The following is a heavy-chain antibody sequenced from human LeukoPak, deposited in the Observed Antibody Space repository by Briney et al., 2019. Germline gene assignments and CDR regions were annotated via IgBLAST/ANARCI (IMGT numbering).Heavy chain of an antibody. CDR1: GFIFSTYT. J-gene: IGHJ5*02. D-gene: IGHD3-16*01. Sequence: PGGSLRLSCGASGFIFSTYTMNWVRQAPGKGLEWVSSISSTGSYIYHADSLKGRFTISRDNAKNSLFLQMNSLRAEDTAVYYCVRQMIRFWFDPWGQGTQVTVSS. CDR2: ISSTGSYI. V-gene: IGHV3-21*06. CDR3: VRQMIRFWFDP.